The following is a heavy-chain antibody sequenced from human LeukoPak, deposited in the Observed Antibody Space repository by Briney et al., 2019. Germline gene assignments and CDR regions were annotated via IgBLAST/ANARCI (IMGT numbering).Heavy chain of an antibody. CDR2: IYHSGST. J-gene: IGHJ4*02. CDR3: ASSLIVATILGFDY. Sequence: SETLSLTCTVSGGSVNSYYWSWIRQPPGKGLEWIGYIYHSGSTYYNPSLKSRVTISVDTSKNQFSLKLSSVTAADTAVYYCASSLIVATILGFDYWGQGTLVTVSS. D-gene: IGHD5-12*01. CDR1: GGSVNSYY. V-gene: IGHV4-59*04.